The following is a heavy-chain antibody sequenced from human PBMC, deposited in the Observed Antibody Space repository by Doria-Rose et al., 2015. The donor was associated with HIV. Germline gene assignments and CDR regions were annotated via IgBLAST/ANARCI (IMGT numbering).Heavy chain of an antibody. CDR3: ARGTFYDSSGYYPYFDY. J-gene: IGHJ4*02. D-gene: IGHD3-22*01. V-gene: IGHV4-59*09. CDR2: IYYSGST. Sequence: YIYYSGSTNYNPPLKSRVTISVDTSKNQFSLKLSSVTAADTAVYYCARGTFYDSSGYYPYFDYWGQGTLVTVSS.